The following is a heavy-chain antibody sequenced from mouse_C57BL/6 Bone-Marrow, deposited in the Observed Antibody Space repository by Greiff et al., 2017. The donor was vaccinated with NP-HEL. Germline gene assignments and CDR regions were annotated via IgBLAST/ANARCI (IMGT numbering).Heavy chain of an antibody. V-gene: IGHV5-16*01. Sequence: EVKLMESEGGLVQPGSSMKLSCTASGFTFSDYYMAWVRQVPEKGLEWVANINYDGSSTYYLDSLKSRFIISRDNAKNILYLQMSSLKSEDTATYYCAREGFDDGYYHSYWYFDVWGTGTTVTVSS. D-gene: IGHD2-3*01. CDR3: AREGFDDGYYHSYWYFDV. CDR2: INYDGSST. J-gene: IGHJ1*03. CDR1: GFTFSDYY.